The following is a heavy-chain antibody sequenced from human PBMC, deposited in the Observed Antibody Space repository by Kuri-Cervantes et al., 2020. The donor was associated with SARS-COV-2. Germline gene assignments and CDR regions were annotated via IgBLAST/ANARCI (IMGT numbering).Heavy chain of an antibody. V-gene: IGHV3-30*06. CDR1: GFTFSSYG. Sequence: GGSLRLSCAASGFTFSSYGMHWVRQAPGKGLEWVAVISYDGSNKYYADSVKGRFTISRDNSKNTLYLQMNSLRAEDTAVYYCARDPHVIVVVITPDFDYWGQGSLVTVSS. CDR3: ARDPHVIVVVITPDFDY. CDR2: ISYDGSNK. J-gene: IGHJ4*02. D-gene: IGHD3-22*01.